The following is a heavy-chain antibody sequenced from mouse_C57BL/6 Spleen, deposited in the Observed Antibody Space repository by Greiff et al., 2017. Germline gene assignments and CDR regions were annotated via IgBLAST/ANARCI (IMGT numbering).Heavy chain of an antibody. CDR1: GYTFTDYE. D-gene: IGHD2-4*01. CDR3: TTYDYALYAKDY. J-gene: IGHJ4*01. V-gene: IGHV1-15*01. CDR2: IDPETGGT. Sequence: QVHVKQSGAELVRPGASVTLSCKASGYTFTDYEMHWVKQTPVHGLEWIGAIDPETGGTAYNQQFKGKAILTADTSSSTAYRELRSLTSKDSAVYYCTTYDYALYAKDYWGQGTSGTVSS.